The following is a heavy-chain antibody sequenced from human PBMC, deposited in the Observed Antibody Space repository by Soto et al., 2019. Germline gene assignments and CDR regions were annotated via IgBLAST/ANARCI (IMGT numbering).Heavy chain of an antibody. D-gene: IGHD3-10*01. CDR1: GYSFTTYW. CDR2: IYPGDSNT. V-gene: IGHV5-51*01. J-gene: IGHJ6*02. CDR3: ARQYYYGSGNFYYYGMEV. Sequence: PGESLKISCKGSGYSFTTYWIGWVRQMPGKGLEWMGIIYPGDSNTRYSPSFQGQVTISADKSISTAYLQWSSLKASDTAMYYCARQYYYGSGNFYYYGMEVWGQGTTVTVSS.